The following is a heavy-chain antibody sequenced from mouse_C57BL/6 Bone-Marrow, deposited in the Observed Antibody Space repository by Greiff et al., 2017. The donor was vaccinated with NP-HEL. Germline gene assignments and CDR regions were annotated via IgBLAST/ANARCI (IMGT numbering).Heavy chain of an antibody. D-gene: IGHD3-1*01. CDR1: GYTFTSYW. J-gene: IGHJ4*01. V-gene: IGHV1-64*01. CDR2: IHPNSGST. Sequence: VKLQQPGAELVKPGASVKLSCKASGYTFTSYWMHWVKQRPGQGLEWIGMIHPNSGSTNYNEKFKSKATLTVDKSSSTAYMQLSSLTSEDPAVYYCARWGLLMDYWGQGTSVTVSS. CDR3: ARWGLLMDY.